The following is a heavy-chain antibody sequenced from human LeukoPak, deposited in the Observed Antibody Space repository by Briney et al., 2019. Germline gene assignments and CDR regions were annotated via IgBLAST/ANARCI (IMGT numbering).Heavy chain of an antibody. J-gene: IGHJ4*02. CDR3: ARAPRVRFLEWLLSPFDY. V-gene: IGHV4-34*01. Sequence: SETLSLTCAVYGGSFSGYYWSWIRQPPGKGLEWIGEINHSGSTSYNPSLKSRVTISVDTSKNQFSLKLSSVTAADTAVYYCARAPRVRFLEWLLSPFDYWGQGTLVTVSS. CDR2: INHSGST. CDR1: GGSFSGYY. D-gene: IGHD3-3*01.